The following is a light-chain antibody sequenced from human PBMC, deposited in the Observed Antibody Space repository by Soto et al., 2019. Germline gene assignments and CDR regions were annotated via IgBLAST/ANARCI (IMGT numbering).Light chain of an antibody. J-gene: IGKJ1*01. Sequence: EIVLTQSPGTLSLSPGERATLSCRASQSVSSSYLAWYQQKPGQAPRLLFYGASSRATGIPERFSGTGSGTDFALTISRMETVDFAVYYCQQYGSSPPWTFGPGTKVEIK. CDR1: QSVSSSY. CDR3: QQYGSSPPWT. CDR2: GAS. V-gene: IGKV3-20*01.